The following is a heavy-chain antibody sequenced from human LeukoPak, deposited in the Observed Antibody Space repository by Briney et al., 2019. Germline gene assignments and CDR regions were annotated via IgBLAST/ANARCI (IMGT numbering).Heavy chain of an antibody. V-gene: IGHV3-21*01. CDR2: ISSSSSYI. D-gene: IGHD3-22*01. Sequence: GGSLRLSCAASGFTFSSYSMNWVRQAPGKGLEWVSSISSSSSYIYYADSVKGRFTISRDNAKNSLYLQMNSLRAEDTAVYYCARDSPTYYYDSSGDFDYWGQGTLVTVSS. CDR1: GFTFSSYS. J-gene: IGHJ4*02. CDR3: ARDSPTYYYDSSGDFDY.